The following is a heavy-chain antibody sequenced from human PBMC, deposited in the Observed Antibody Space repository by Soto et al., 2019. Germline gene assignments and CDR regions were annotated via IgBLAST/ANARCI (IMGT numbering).Heavy chain of an antibody. J-gene: IGHJ4*02. Sequence: ESGGGVVQPGRSLRLSCAASGFTFSSYGMHWVRQAPGKGLEWVAVIWYDGSKKYYADSVKVRFTIARDNSKNTLYLQMNSMRAEDTAVYYCARDQGRGYSYGFDYWGQGTLVTVSS. CDR2: IWYDGSKK. D-gene: IGHD5-18*01. CDR1: GFTFSSYG. V-gene: IGHV3-33*01. CDR3: ARDQGRGYSYGFDY.